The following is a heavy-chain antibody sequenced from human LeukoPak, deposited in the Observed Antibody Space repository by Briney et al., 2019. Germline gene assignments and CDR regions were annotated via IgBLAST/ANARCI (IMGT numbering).Heavy chain of an antibody. D-gene: IGHD2-2*01. CDR2: LSGSGARK. Sequence: GGSLRLSCAASGFTFSSFAMCCVPQAPGEGREWVSALSGSGARKYYAYFVKGRFIFTSENYKDPQYLKMNSLRAEDTAVYYCASQPGREGDQEYFQHWGQGTLVTVSS. CDR3: ASQPGREGDQEYFQH. V-gene: IGHV3-23*01. CDR1: GFTFSSFA. J-gene: IGHJ1*01.